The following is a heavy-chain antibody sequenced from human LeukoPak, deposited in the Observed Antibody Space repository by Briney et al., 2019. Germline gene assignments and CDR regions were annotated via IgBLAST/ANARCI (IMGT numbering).Heavy chain of an antibody. CDR3: ARGGIAAAGSFDY. D-gene: IGHD6-13*01. CDR2: IIPIFGTA. CDR1: GGTFSSYA. J-gene: IGHJ4*02. Sequence: SVKVSCKASGGTFSSYAISWVRQAPGQGLEWMGGIIPIFGTANYAQKFRGRVTITADESTSTAYMELSSLRSEDTAVYYCARGGIAAAGSFDYWGQGTLVTVSS. V-gene: IGHV1-69*13.